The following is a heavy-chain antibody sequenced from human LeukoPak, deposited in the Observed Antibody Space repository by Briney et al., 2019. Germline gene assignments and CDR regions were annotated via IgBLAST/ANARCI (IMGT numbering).Heavy chain of an antibody. CDR2: IYYSGST. D-gene: IGHD2-21*02. CDR1: GGSISSGDYY. CDR3: ARAGPGSDAEAAVPFDY. V-gene: IGHV4-30-4*08. J-gene: IGHJ4*02. Sequence: KSSETLSLTCTVSGGSISSGDYYWSWIRQPPGKGLEWIGYIYYSGSTYYNPSLKSRVTISVDTSKNQFSLKLSSVTAADTAVYYCARAGPGSDAEAAVPFDYWGQGTLVTVSS.